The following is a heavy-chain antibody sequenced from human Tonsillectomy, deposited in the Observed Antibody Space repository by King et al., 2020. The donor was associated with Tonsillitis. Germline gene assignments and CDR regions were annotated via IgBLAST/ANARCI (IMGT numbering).Heavy chain of an antibody. CDR2: ISGSGDST. V-gene: IGHV3-23*04. CDR1: GFPFSNYA. Sequence: VQLVESGGGLVQPGGSLRLSCAASGFPFSNYAMSWVRQAPGKGLEWVSAISGSGDSTYFADSVRGRFTISRDSSKNTLYLQMNSLRAEDTAVYFCAKGYYYGSGSYGAKTYYYYGMDVWGQGTTVTVSS. CDR3: AKGYYYGSGSYGAKTYYYYGMDV. D-gene: IGHD3-10*01. J-gene: IGHJ6*02.